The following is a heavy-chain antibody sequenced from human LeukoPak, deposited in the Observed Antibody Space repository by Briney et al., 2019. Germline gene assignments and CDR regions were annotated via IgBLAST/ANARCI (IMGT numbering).Heavy chain of an antibody. CDR1: GYTFTTYA. CDR2: INAGNGNT. D-gene: IGHD6-13*01. J-gene: IGHJ4*02. V-gene: IGHV1-3*01. Sequence: ASVKVSCTASGYTFTTYAMHWVRQAPGQKLEWMGWINAGNGNTKYSQKFQARVTITRDTSASTAYMELSSLRSEDTAVYYCARDPIGSRWPYYFDFWGQGTLVTVSS. CDR3: ARDPIGSRWPYYFDF.